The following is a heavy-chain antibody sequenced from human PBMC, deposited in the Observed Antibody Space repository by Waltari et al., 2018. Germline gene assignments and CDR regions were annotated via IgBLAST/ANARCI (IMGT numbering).Heavy chain of an antibody. D-gene: IGHD5-12*01. V-gene: IGHV4-34*02. CDR2: INHSGST. CDR3: ARGRRLGYYYGLDV. Sequence: QVQLQQWGAGLLKSSETLSLTCAVSGESFSAFYWSWIRQPPGKGLEWIGEINHSGSTNYNPSLKGRVTISVDRTRNQFSLNLNSVTAADTAVFYCARGRRLGYYYGLDVWGQGTTVTVSS. CDR1: GESFSAFY. J-gene: IGHJ6*02.